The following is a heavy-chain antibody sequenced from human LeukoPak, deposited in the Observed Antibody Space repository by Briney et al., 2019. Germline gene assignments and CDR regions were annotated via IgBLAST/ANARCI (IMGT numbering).Heavy chain of an antibody. Sequence: GGSMRLCCGAACFTISYWFRQGGRQAPGKGLEWLSLISGDADTTHYADSVKGRFTISRDNNKNSLYLQMNGLRLDDTAFYYCAKGDTTLSYIIDYWGQGTLATVSS. D-gene: IGHD1-26*01. CDR3: AKGDTTLSYIIDY. CDR2: ISGDADTT. V-gene: IGHV3-43*02. J-gene: IGHJ4*01. CDR1: CFTISYWF.